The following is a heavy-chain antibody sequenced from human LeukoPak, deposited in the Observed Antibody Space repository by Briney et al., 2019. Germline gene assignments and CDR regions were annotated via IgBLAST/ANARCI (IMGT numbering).Heavy chain of an antibody. Sequence: GGSLRLSCAASGFTFSTYALNWVRQAPGKGLEWVSAISDSGGAIYYAESVKGRFTMSRDNSKSSLFLQMNSLRAEDTAVYYCARIGSAAFTDYWGQGTLVTVSS. CDR2: ISDSGGAI. V-gene: IGHV3-23*01. J-gene: IGHJ4*02. D-gene: IGHD3-3*02. CDR1: GFTFSTYA. CDR3: ARIGSAAFTDY.